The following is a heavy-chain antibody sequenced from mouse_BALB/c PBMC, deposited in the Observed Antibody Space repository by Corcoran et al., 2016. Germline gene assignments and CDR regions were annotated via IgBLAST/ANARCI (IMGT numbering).Heavy chain of an antibody. CDR3: ARYGNYAMDY. J-gene: IGHJ4*01. V-gene: IGHV1-26*01. D-gene: IGHD2-1*01. Sequence: EVQLQQSGPELVKPGASVKISCKASGYSCTGYYMHWVKQSHVKSPEWIGRINPYNGDTSYNQNFKDKASLTVDKSSSTAYMELHSLTSEDSAVYYCARYGNYAMDYWGQGTSVTVSS. CDR2: INPYNGDT. CDR1: GYSCTGYY.